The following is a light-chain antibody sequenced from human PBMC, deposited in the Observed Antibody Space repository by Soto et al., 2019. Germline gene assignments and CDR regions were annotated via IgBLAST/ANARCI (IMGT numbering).Light chain of an antibody. Sequence: PGARATLSCRASQSVSRYLVWYQQKPGQAPRLLIYGASSRASGIPDRFSGSGSGTDFTLTINRLGPEDSAVYYCQQFDTSPYTFGQGTKLEIK. CDR3: QQFDTSPYT. J-gene: IGKJ2*01. CDR1: QSVSRY. V-gene: IGKV3-20*01. CDR2: GAS.